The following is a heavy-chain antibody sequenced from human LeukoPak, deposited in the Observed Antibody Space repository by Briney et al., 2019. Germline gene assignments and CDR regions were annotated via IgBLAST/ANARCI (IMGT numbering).Heavy chain of an antibody. D-gene: IGHD3-9*01. Sequence: ASVKVSCKASGYTFTSYGISWVQQAPGQGLEWMGRIIPILGIANYAQKFQGRVTITADKSTSTAYMELSSLRSEDTAVYYCAREGVLRYFDWLLFFDYWGQGTLVTVSS. V-gene: IGHV1-69*04. CDR1: GYTFTSYG. CDR3: AREGVLRYFDWLLFFDY. J-gene: IGHJ4*02. CDR2: IIPILGIA.